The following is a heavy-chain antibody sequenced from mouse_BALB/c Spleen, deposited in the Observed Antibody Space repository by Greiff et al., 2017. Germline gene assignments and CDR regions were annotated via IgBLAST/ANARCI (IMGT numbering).Heavy chain of an antibody. Sequence: QVQLQQSGAELVRPGASVTLSCKASGYTFTDYEMHWVKQTPVHGLEWIGAIDPETGGTAYNQKFKGKATLTADKSSSTAYMELRSLTSEDSAVYEYTRRSNWRGGFYAMDYWGQGTSVTVSA. J-gene: IGHJ4*01. CDR2: IDPETGGT. D-gene: IGHD2-5*01. V-gene: IGHV1-15*01. CDR3: TRRSNWRGGFYAMDY. CDR1: GYTFTDYE.